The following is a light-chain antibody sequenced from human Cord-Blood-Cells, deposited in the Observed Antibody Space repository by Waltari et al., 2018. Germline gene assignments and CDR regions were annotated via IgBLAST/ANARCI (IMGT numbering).Light chain of an antibody. V-gene: IGKV3-15*01. CDR3: RQYNNWPLT. CDR2: GAS. J-gene: IGKJ4*01. Sequence: EIVMTQSPATQLESPGETATPTCRARQRVSSNLAWYQQKPGQAPRLLIYGASTRATGIPARFSGSGSGTDFTLTISSLQSEDFAVYYCRQYNNWPLTFGEGTKVEIK. CDR1: QRVSSN.